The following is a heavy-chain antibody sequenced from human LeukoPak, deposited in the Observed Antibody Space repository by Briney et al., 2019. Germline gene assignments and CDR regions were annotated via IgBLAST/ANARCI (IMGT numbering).Heavy chain of an antibody. Sequence: ASVKVSCKASGGTFSSYAISWVRQAPGQGLEWMGGIIPIFGTANYAQKFQGRVTITADKSTSTAYMELSSLRSEDTAVYYCARTSSSGLVGGYYFDYWGQGTLVTVSS. D-gene: IGHD6-19*01. CDR2: IIPIFGTA. J-gene: IGHJ4*02. CDR1: GGTFSSYA. V-gene: IGHV1-69*06. CDR3: ARTSSSGLVGGYYFDY.